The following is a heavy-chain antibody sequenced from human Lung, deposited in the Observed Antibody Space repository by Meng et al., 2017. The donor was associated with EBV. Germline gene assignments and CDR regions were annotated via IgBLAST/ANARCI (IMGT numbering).Heavy chain of an antibody. CDR2: IYHSGST. CDR3: ARAVDTGYFDY. CDR1: GGSISSSNW. V-gene: IGHV4-4*02. Sequence: QGQLEEGGPGLVKPSGTLSLTCAGSGGSISSSNWWSWVRQTPGKGLEWIGEIYHSGSTNYNPSLKSRITISVDESKNQFSLRLKSVTAADTAVYYCARAVDTGYFDYWGQGTLVTVSS. D-gene: IGHD5-18*01. J-gene: IGHJ4*02.